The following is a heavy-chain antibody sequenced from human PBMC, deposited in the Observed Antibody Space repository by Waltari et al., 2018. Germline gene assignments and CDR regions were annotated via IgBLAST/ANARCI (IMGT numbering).Heavy chain of an antibody. V-gene: IGHV1-2*04. Sequence: QVQLVQSGAEVKKPGASVKVSCKASGYTFTGYYMHWVRQAPGQGLEWMGWINPNSGGTNYAQKFQGWVTMTRDTSISTAYMELSRLRSDDTAVYYCARGSYSSSSEAEYYYYGMDVWGQGTTVTVSS. CDR2: INPNSGGT. D-gene: IGHD6-6*01. J-gene: IGHJ6*02. CDR1: GYTFTGYY. CDR3: ARGSYSSSSEAEYYYYGMDV.